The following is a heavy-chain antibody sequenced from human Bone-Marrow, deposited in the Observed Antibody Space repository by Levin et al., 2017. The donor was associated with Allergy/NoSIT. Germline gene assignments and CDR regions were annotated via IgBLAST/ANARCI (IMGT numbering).Heavy chain of an antibody. Sequence: GESLKISCAASGFTFSSYDMHWVRQATGKGLEWVSAIGTAGDTYYPGSVKGRFTISRENAKNSLYLQMNSLRAGDTAVYYCARRRPVVRGVISYYYYGMDVWGQGTTVTVSS. D-gene: IGHD3-10*01. CDR2: IGTAGDT. J-gene: IGHJ6*02. CDR3: ARRRPVVRGVISYYYYGMDV. V-gene: IGHV3-13*01. CDR1: GFTFSSYD.